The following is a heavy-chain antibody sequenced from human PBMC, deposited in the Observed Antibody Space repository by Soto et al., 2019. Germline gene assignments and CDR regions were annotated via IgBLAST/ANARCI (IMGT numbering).Heavy chain of an antibody. CDR2: IYWNDDR. Sequence: QITLKESGPTLVKPTQTLTLTCTFSGFSLSPDDMGVGWLRQSPGRALEWLAVIYWNDDRFYNPSLQSRLTIAMDTPKSQVVLTMTIMDPVDTATYYGAPKGRSSGWVCGSWGPGTLVTVAS. CDR1: GFSLSPDDMG. CDR3: APKGRSSGWVCGS. V-gene: IGHV2-5*01. J-gene: IGHJ5*02. D-gene: IGHD6-19*01.